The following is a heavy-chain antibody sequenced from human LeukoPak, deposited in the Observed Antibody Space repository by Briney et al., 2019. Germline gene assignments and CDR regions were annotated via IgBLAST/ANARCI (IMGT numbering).Heavy chain of an antibody. Sequence: ASVKVSCKASGYTFTGYYMHWVRQAPGQGLEWMGWINPKSGGTNYAQKFQGRVTMTRYTSISTAYMELSRLRSDDTAVYYCARGYCSGGSCYSFDCWGQGTLVTVSS. J-gene: IGHJ4*02. CDR2: INPKSGGT. V-gene: IGHV1-2*02. D-gene: IGHD2-15*01. CDR3: ARGYCSGGSCYSFDC. CDR1: GYTFTGYY.